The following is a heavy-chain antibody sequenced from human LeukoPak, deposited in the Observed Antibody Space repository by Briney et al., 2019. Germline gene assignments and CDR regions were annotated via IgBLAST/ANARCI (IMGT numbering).Heavy chain of an antibody. J-gene: IGHJ3*02. CDR2: IIPIFGTA. Sequence: ASVKVSCKASRYTFTDYYIHWVRQAPGQGLEWMGGIIPIFGTANYAQKFQGRVTITTDESTSTAYMELSSLRSEDTAVYYCASRRPHTDMVRGAFDIWGQGTMVTVSS. CDR3: ASRRPHTDMVRGAFDI. CDR1: RYTFTDYY. D-gene: IGHD5-18*01. V-gene: IGHV1-69*05.